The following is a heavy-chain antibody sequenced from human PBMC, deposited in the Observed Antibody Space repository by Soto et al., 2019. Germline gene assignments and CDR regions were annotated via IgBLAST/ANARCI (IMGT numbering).Heavy chain of an antibody. CDR1: GGSISSGDYY. Sequence: HVQLQESGPGLVKPSQTLSLTCTVSGGSISSGDYYWNWIRLPPGKGLEWIGYIHYSGNTYYNPSLKTRVAISVNTSKNQCALKLTSVTAADTAVYYCAREYCSSTWYVVDPWGLGTLVTVSS. CDR2: IHYSGNT. J-gene: IGHJ5*02. D-gene: IGHD6-13*01. V-gene: IGHV4-30-4*01. CDR3: AREYCSSTWYVVDP.